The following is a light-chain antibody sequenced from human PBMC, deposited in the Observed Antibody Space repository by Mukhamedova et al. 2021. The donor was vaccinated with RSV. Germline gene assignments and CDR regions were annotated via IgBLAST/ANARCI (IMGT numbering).Light chain of an antibody. Sequence: TWGASESVDTYLNWYQQRPGTTPKLLIYGASNLQSGVPSRFTSSGSGTDFTLTISSLQPEDFATYYCQQSYSSRYSFGQGTKLQIK. CDR3: QQSYSSRYS. CDR2: GAS. V-gene: IGKV1-39*01. CDR1: ESVDTY. J-gene: IGKJ2*03.